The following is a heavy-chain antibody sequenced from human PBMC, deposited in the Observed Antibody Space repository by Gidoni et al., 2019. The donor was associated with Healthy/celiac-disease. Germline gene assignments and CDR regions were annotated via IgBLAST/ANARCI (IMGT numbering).Heavy chain of an antibody. CDR2: IYYSGST. CDR3: ARHMRWGGLQLWFPNWFDP. D-gene: IGHD5-18*01. V-gene: IGHV4-39*01. J-gene: IGHJ5*02. Sequence: QLQLQESGPGLVKPSETLSLTCTVSGGSISSSRYYWGWIRQPPGKGLEWIGSIYYSGSTYYNPSLKSRVTISVDTSKNQFSLKLSSVTAADTAVYYCARHMRWGGLQLWFPNWFDPWGQGTLVTVSS. CDR1: GGSISSSRYY.